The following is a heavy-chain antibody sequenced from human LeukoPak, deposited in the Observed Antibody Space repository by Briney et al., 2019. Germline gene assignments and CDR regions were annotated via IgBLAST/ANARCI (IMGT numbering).Heavy chain of an antibody. CDR3: ASGITMVRGVKGYFDY. V-gene: IGHV1-18*01. J-gene: IGHJ4*02. D-gene: IGHD3-10*01. Sequence: APVKVSCKASGYTFTSYGISWVRQAPGQGLEWMGWISAYNGNTNYAQKLQGRVTMTTDTSTSTAYMELRSLRSDDTAVYYCASGITMVRGVKGYFDYWGQGTLVTVSS. CDR1: GYTFTSYG. CDR2: ISAYNGNT.